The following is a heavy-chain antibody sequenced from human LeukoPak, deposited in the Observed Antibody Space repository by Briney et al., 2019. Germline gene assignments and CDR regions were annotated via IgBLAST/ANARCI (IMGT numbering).Heavy chain of an antibody. Sequence: GGSLRLSCAASGFTFSSYGMHWVRQAPGKGLEWVAFIRYDGSNKYYADSVKGRFTISRDNSKNTLYLQMNRLRAEDTAVYYCAKSPYFYNSGRYVDVWGKGTTVTVSS. CDR2: IRYDGSNK. V-gene: IGHV3-30*02. J-gene: IGHJ6*03. CDR3: AKSPYFYNSGRYVDV. D-gene: IGHD3-10*01. CDR1: GFTFSSYG.